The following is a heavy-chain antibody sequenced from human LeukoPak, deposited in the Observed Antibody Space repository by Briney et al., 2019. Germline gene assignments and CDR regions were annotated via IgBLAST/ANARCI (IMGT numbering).Heavy chain of an antibody. J-gene: IGHJ5*02. CDR1: GGSISSYY. CDR2: IYYSGST. V-gene: IGHV4-59*08. CDR3: ARHGIAAAGRWFDP. D-gene: IGHD6-13*01. Sequence: SETLSLTCTVSGGSISSYYWSWLRQPPGKGLEWIGYIYYSGSTNYNPSLKSRVTISVDTSKNQFSLKLSSVTAADTAVYYCARHGIAAAGRWFDPWGQGTLVTVSS.